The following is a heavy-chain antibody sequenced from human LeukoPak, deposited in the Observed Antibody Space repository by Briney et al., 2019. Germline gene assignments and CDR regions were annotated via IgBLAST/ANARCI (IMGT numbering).Heavy chain of an antibody. CDR3: ARWRLGAYNWFDP. CDR1: GYTFTGYY. D-gene: IGHD3-3*01. CDR2: INPNSGGT. J-gene: IGHJ5*02. Sequence: ASVKVSCKASGYTFTGYYMHWVRQAPGQGLEWMGRINPNSGGTNHAQKFQGRVTMTRDTSISTAYMELSRLRSDDTAVYYCARWRLGAYNWFDPWGQGTLVTVSS. V-gene: IGHV1-2*06.